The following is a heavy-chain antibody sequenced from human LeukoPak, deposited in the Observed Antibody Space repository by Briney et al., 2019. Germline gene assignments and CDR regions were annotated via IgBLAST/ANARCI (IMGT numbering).Heavy chain of an antibody. Sequence: ASVKVSCKASGYTFTGYYMHWVRQAPGQGLEWMGWINPNSGGTNYAQKLQGRVTMTTDTSTSTAYMELRSLRSDDTAVYYCARRGVPAAIGDYWGQGTLVTVSS. CDR1: GYTFTGYY. D-gene: IGHD2-2*01. CDR3: ARRGVPAAIGDY. J-gene: IGHJ4*02. V-gene: IGHV1-2*02. CDR2: INPNSGGT.